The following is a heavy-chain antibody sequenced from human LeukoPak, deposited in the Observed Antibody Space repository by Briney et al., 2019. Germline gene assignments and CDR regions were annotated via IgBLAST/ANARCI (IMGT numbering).Heavy chain of an antibody. Sequence: GGSLRLSCTASGFTFGDYAMSWFRQAPGKGLEWVSSISSSSSYIYYADSVKGRFTISRDNAKNSLFLQMNSLRAEDTAVYYCARGLGWLHSWGQGTLVTVSS. D-gene: IGHD3/OR15-3a*01. CDR1: GFTFGDYA. V-gene: IGHV3-21*01. CDR2: ISSSSSYI. J-gene: IGHJ5*02. CDR3: ARGLGWLHS.